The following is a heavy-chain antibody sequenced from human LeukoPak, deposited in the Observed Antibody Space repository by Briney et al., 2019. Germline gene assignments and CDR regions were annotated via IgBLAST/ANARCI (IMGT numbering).Heavy chain of an antibody. D-gene: IGHD3-22*01. CDR1: GYTFTSYG. V-gene: IGHV1-8*02. Sequence: ASVKVSCKASGYTFTSYGISWVRQATGQGLEWMGWMNPNSGNTGYAQKFQGRVTMTRNTSISTAYMELSSLRSEDTAVYYCALFYYDSSGSDYRGQGTLVTVSS. J-gene: IGHJ4*02. CDR2: MNPNSGNT. CDR3: ALFYYDSSGSDY.